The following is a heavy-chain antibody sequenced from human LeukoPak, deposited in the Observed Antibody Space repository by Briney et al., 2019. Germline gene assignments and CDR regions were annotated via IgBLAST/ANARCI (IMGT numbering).Heavy chain of an antibody. CDR1: GGSFSGYY. V-gene: IGHV4-34*01. CDR3: ARKIEWLRYYWFDP. D-gene: IGHD5-12*01. Sequence: SETLSLTCAVYGGSFSGYYWSWIRQPPGKGLGWIGEINHSGSTNYNPSLKSRVTISVDTSKNQFSLKPSSVTAADTAVYYCARKIEWLRYYWFDPWGQGTLVTVSS. J-gene: IGHJ5*02. CDR2: INHSGST.